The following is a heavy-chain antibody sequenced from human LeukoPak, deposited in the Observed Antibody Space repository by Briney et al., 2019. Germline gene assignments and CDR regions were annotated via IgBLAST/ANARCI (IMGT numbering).Heavy chain of an antibody. J-gene: IGHJ4*02. V-gene: IGHV3-48*03. CDR1: GFIFSDLE. D-gene: IGHD5-18*01. Sequence: PGGSLRLSCVASGFIFSDLEMHWVRQAPGKGLEWISFISETGSTIYYADSVTGRFTISRDNAKNSLYLQMDSLRDEDTALYYCVGGYTPDYWGQGALVTVSS. CDR3: VGGYTPDY. CDR2: ISETGSTI.